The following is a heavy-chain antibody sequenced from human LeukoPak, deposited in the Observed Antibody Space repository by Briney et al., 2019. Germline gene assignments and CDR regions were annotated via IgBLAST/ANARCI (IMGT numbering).Heavy chain of an antibody. J-gene: IGHJ4*02. CDR3: AREGYDYSKPDY. CDR1: GGTFSSYA. Sequence: SVKVSCKASGGTFSSYAISWVRQAPGQGLEWMGGIIPIFGTANYAQKFQGRVTITADESTSTAYTELSSLRSEDTAVYYCAREGYDYSKPDYWGQGTLVTVSS. V-gene: IGHV1-69*13. CDR2: IIPIFGTA. D-gene: IGHD4-11*01.